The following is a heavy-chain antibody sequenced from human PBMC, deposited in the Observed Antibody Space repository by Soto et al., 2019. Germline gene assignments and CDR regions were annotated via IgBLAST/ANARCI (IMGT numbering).Heavy chain of an antibody. V-gene: IGHV5-51*01. CDR3: ARPDTSGWYKGYYGLNV. CDR1: GFSFTTYW. J-gene: IGHJ6*02. Sequence: GESLKISCKGSGFSFTTYWIAWVRQMPGKGLEWMGIIYPGDSKTTYSPSFQGQVTISADKSISTAYLQWSSLKASDTATYYCARPDTSGWYKGYYGLNVWGQGTTVTAP. CDR2: IYPGDSKT. D-gene: IGHD6-19*01.